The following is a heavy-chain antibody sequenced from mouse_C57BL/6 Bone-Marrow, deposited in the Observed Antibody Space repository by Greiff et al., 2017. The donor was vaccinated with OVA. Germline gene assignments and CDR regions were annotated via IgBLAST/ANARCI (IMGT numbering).Heavy chain of an antibody. D-gene: IGHD1-1*01. V-gene: IGHV5-17*01. CDR1: GFTFSDYG. CDR3: ARQGTTVVATDY. CDR2: ISSGSSTI. Sequence: EVKLVESGGGLVKPGGSLKLSCAASGFTFSDYGMHWVRQAPEKGLEWVAYISSGSSTIYYADTVKGRFTISRDNAKNTLFLQMTSLRSEDTAMYYCARQGTTVVATDYWGQGTTLTVSS. J-gene: IGHJ2*01.